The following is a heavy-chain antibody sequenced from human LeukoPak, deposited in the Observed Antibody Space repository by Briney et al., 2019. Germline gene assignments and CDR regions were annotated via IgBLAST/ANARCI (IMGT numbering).Heavy chain of an antibody. D-gene: IGHD2-15*01. J-gene: IGHJ5*01. Sequence: GGSLRLSCAASGFTFSSYSMNWVRQAPGKGLEWVSYISSSSSTIYYADSVKGRFTISRDNAKNSLYLQMNSLRAEDTAVYYCARDGRCGGGGCYSGGWLDPWGQGTLVTVSS. CDR2: ISSSSSTI. V-gene: IGHV3-48*01. CDR1: GFTFSSYS. CDR3: ARDGRCGGGGCYSGGWLDP.